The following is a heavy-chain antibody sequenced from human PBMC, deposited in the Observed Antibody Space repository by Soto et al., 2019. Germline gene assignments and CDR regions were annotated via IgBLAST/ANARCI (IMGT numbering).Heavy chain of an antibody. CDR1: GFTFSMYW. J-gene: IGHJ4*02. CDR3: TRGPRSTSTGTGAF. D-gene: IGHD1-1*01. Sequence: GGSLRLSCAASGFTFSMYWLHWVRQVPGKGPEWVSRINDDGISTNYADSVKGRSTISRDNAKNTLYPQMNALRVEDTAVYYCTRGPRSTSTGTGAFWGQGTLVTVS. CDR2: INDDGIST. V-gene: IGHV3-74*01.